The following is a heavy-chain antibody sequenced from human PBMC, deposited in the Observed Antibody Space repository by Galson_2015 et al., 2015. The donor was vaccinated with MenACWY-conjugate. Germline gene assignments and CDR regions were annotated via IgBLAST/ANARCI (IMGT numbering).Heavy chain of an antibody. CDR1: GFTFSSYT. V-gene: IGHV3-21*01. Sequence: SLRLSCAASGFTFSSYTMIWVRQAPGKGLEWISSISARSTYIYYVDSLRGRFTISRDNAKNSLHLQMDSLSAEDTAIYYCAREGSNSYYLDYWGQGTLVTVSS. J-gene: IGHJ4*02. CDR2: ISARSTYI. D-gene: IGHD2-2*01. CDR3: AREGSNSYYLDY.